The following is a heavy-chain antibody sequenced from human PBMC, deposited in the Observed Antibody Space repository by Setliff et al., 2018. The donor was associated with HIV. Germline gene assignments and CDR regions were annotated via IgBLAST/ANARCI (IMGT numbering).Heavy chain of an antibody. J-gene: IGHJ6*03. V-gene: IGHV3-53*01. CDR2: IYSGGST. CDR1: GFTVSSNY. CDR3: ARGRLLWSGSYYYYYMDV. Sequence: LRLSCAASGFTVSSNYMNWVRQAPGKGLEWVSVIYSGGSTYYADSVKGRFTISRDNSKNTLYLQMNSLRAEDTAVYYCARGRLLWSGSYYYYYMDVWGKGTTVTVSS. D-gene: IGHD3-10*01.